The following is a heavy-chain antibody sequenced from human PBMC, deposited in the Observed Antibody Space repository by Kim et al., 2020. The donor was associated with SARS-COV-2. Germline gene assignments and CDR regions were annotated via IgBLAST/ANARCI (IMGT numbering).Heavy chain of an antibody. V-gene: IGHV5-51*01. CDR3: ARLGSELELLYYFDY. Sequence: GESLKISCKGSGYSFTNYWIVWVRQTPGKGLEWMGIIFPGDSDTRYSPSFQGQVTISADKSISTAYLQWSSLKASDTAMYYCARLGSELELLYYFDYWGQGTLVTVSS. CDR1: GYSFTNYW. CDR2: IFPGDSDT. J-gene: IGHJ4*02. D-gene: IGHD1-26*01.